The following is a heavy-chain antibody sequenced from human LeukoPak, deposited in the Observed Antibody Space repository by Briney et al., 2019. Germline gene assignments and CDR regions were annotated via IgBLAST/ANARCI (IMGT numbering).Heavy chain of an antibody. CDR1: GFTFSSYW. CDR2: IKQDGSEK. CDR3: ARDSVLRYFDWSFYYYYGMDV. D-gene: IGHD3-9*01. J-gene: IGHJ6*02. Sequence: GGSLRLSCAASGFTFSSYWMSWVRQAPGKGLEWVANIKQDGSEKYYVDSVKGRFTISRDNAKNSLYLQMNSLRAEDTAVYYCARDSVLRYFDWSFYYYYGMDVWGQGTTVTVSS. V-gene: IGHV3-7*01.